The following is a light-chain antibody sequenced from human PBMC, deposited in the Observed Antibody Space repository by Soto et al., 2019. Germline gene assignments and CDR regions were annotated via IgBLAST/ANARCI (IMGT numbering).Light chain of an antibody. CDR3: HQYGGSPQT. CDR1: QSVSNY. CDR2: GAS. Sequence: EIVLTQSPGTLSLSPGERATLSCRASQSVSNYLAWYQRKPGQAPRLLIYGASSRATGIPDRFNGSGSGTDFTLTISRLEPEDFAVYYCHQYGGSPQTFGQGTKVDIK. V-gene: IGKV3-20*01. J-gene: IGKJ1*01.